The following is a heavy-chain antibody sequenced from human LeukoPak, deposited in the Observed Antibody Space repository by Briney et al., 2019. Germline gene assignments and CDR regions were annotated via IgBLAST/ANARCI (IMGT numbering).Heavy chain of an antibody. CDR2: IIPIFGTA. CDR1: GGTFSSYA. D-gene: IGHD3-10*01. J-gene: IGHJ4*02. CDR3: ARDRENYYGSGSYIGGDY. Sequence: SVKVSCKASGGTFSSYAISWVRQAPGQGLEWMGGIIPIFGTANYAQKFQGRVTITADESTSTAYMELSSLRSEDTAVYYCARDRENYYGSGSYIGGDYWGQGTLVTVSS. V-gene: IGHV1-69*13.